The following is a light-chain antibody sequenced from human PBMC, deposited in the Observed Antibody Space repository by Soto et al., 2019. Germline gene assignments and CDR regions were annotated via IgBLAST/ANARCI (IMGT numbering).Light chain of an antibody. CDR2: GAS. V-gene: IGKV3-20*01. Sequence: EIVLTQSPGTLSLSPGETATLSCRASQTIGSEFLFWYQQKPGQAPRLLIYGASSRATGIPDRFSGSGSGRDFTLPTSRLEHEVFAVNYGNKKIGAPYIFAQGPNLEIK. J-gene: IGKJ2*01. CDR3: NKKIGAPYI. CDR1: QTIGSEF.